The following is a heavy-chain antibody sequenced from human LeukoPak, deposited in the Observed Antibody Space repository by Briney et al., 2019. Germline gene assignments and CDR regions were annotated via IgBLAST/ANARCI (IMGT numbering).Heavy chain of an antibody. J-gene: IGHJ5*02. CDR2: INPNSGGT. V-gene: IGHV1-2*04. CDR3: ARLIGGWFDP. CDR1: GYTFTGYF. D-gene: IGHD3-10*01. Sequence: ASVKVSCKASGYTFTGYFLLWVRQAPGQGLEWMGWINPNSGGTNYAQKFQGWVTMTRDTSISTAYMELSRLKSDDTAVYYCARLIGGWFDPWGQGTLVTVSS.